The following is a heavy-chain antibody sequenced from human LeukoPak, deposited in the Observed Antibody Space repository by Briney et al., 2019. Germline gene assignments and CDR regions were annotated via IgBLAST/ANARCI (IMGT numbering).Heavy chain of an antibody. D-gene: IGHD4-17*01. CDR3: ARERMTTVTTLGWFDP. J-gene: IGHJ5*02. CDR1: GGSISSYY. V-gene: IGHV4-39*07. Sequence: SETLSLTCTVSGGSISSYYWGWIRQPPGKGLEWIGSIYYSGSTYYNPSLKSRVTISVDTSKNQFSLKLSSVTAADTAVYYCARERMTTVTTLGWFDPWGQGTLVTVSS. CDR2: IYYSGST.